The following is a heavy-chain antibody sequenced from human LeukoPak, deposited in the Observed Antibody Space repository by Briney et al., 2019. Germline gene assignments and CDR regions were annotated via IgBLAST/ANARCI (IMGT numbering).Heavy chain of an antibody. V-gene: IGHV3-49*04. CDR1: GFNFADYA. CDR3: AREARGFN. D-gene: IGHD5-12*01. CDR2: IKSKVYGGTS. J-gene: IGHJ4*02. Sequence: GGFLRLSCTASGFNFADYAISWVRQAPGKGLEWVGSIKSKVYGGTSDFATSMNGRFSFSRDDSKSIAYLQMSSLKSEDTGMYYCAREARGFNWGQGTLVTVSS.